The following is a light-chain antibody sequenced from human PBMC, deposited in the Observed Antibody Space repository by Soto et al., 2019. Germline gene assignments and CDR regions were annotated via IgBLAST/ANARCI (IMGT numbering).Light chain of an antibody. CDR2: GNS. CDR1: SSNIGAGYD. CDR3: QSYDSSLSGV. Sequence: QSALTQPPSVSGAPGQRVTISCTGSSSNIGAGYDVHWYQQLPGTAPKLLIYGNSNRPSGVPDRFSGSKSGTSASQAITGLQAEDEADYYCQSYDSSLSGVFGTGTKVTVL. J-gene: IGLJ1*01. V-gene: IGLV1-40*01.